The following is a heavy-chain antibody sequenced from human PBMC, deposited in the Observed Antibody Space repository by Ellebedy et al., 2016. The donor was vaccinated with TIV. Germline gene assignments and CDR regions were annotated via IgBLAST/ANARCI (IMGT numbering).Heavy chain of an antibody. D-gene: IGHD1-26*01. CDR1: GFSISKAW. CDR3: TSDEMDRIVGTTNFDY. J-gene: IGHJ4*02. V-gene: IGHV3-15*01. Sequence: GESQKISCAASGFSISKAWRSWVRQARGKGQEWVGRIKSKTDGGTTDYAAPVKGRFNISRDDSKNTLYLQMNSLKTEDTAVYYCTSDEMDRIVGTTNFDYWGQGTLVTVAS. CDR2: IKSKTDGGTT.